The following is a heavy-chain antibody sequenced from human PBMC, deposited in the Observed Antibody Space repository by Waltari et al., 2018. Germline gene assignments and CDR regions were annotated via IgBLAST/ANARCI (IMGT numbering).Heavy chain of an antibody. CDR2: INPNSGGT. D-gene: IGHD6-6*01. Sequence: QVQLVQSGAEVKKPGASVKVSCKASGYTFTGYYMHWVRQAPGQGLEWMGWINPNSGGTNYAQKLQGRVTMTRDTSISTAYMELSRLRSDDTAVYYCARFGDASSSSVDYYYYYMDVWGKGTTVTISS. CDR3: ARFGDASSSSVDYYYYYMDV. V-gene: IGHV1-2*02. CDR1: GYTFTGYY. J-gene: IGHJ6*03.